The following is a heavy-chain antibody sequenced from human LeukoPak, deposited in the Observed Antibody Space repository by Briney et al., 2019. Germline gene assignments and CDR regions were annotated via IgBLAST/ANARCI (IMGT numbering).Heavy chain of an antibody. D-gene: IGHD5-12*01. Sequence: SETLSLTCTVSGGSISSYYWSWIRQPPGKGLEWIGYIYYSGSTNYNPSLKSRVTISVDTSKNQFSLKLSSVTAADTAVYYCARAWLYSGYAHFDYWGQGTLVTVSS. CDR1: GGSISSYY. J-gene: IGHJ4*02. V-gene: IGHV4-59*01. CDR2: IYYSGST. CDR3: ARAWLYSGYAHFDY.